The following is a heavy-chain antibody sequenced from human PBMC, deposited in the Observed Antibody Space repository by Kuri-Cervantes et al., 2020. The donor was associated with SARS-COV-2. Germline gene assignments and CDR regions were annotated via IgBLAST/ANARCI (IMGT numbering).Heavy chain of an antibody. V-gene: IGHV4-39*01. CDR2: IYYSGST. D-gene: IGHD3-3*01. CDR1: GGSISSSSYY. Sequence: ESLKISCTVSGGSISSSSYYWGWIRQPPGKGLEWIGSIYYSGSTYYNPSLKSRVTISVDTSKNQFSLKLSSVTAADTAVYHCASCITIFGVVICGYFDYWGQGTLVTVSS. CDR3: ASCITIFGVVICGYFDY. J-gene: IGHJ4*02.